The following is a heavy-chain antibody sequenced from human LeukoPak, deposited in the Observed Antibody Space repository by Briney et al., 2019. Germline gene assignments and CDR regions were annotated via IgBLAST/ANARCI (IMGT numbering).Heavy chain of an antibody. Sequence: GGSLRLSCAASGFAFCNYAMGWVRQAPGKGLEGVSAIDSSGCYTPSADAVNGRFTISRDNFENTLYLQMNSLRAEDTAVYFCAKISTVTDNFGHWGQGTLVTVSS. CDR3: AKISTVTDNFGH. CDR2: IDSSGCYT. D-gene: IGHD4-17*01. CDR1: GFAFCNYA. J-gene: IGHJ4*02. V-gene: IGHV3-23*01.